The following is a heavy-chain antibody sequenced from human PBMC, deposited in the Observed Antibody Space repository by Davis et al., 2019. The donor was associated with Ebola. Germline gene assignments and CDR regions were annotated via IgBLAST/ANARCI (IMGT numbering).Heavy chain of an antibody. CDR1: GGSISSYY. Sequence: MPSETLSLTCTVSGGSISSYYWSWIRQPPGKGLERIGYIYYSGSTNYNPSLKSRVTISVDTSKNQFSLKLSSVTAADTAVYYCARRDGSSGWYNYYGMDVWGQGTTVTVSS. J-gene: IGHJ6*02. CDR3: ARRDGSSGWYNYYGMDV. V-gene: IGHV4-59*01. D-gene: IGHD6-19*01. CDR2: IYYSGST.